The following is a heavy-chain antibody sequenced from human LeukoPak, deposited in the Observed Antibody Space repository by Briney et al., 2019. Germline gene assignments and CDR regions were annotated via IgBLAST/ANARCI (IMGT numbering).Heavy chain of an antibody. D-gene: IGHD2-8*01. J-gene: IGHJ4*02. CDR2: IYYSGNT. CDR3: TRLINGSPGDY. V-gene: IGHV4-39*01. Sequence: WVRQPPGKGLERIGSIYYSGNTYYNPSLKSRLTISVDMPKNQFSLKLSSVTAADTAVYYCTRLINGSPGDYWGQGTLVTVSS.